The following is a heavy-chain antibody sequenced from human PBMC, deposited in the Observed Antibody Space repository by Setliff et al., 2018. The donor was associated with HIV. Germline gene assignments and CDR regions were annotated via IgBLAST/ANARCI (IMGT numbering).Heavy chain of an antibody. CDR3: ARQVGEGKSYLDS. CDR1: GVSVNNDDDY. V-gene: IGHV4-39*01. J-gene: IGHJ4*01. CDR2: IHQSGTA. Sequence: SETLSLTCAVSGVSVNNDDDYWGWIRQPPGKGLEWIAIIHQSGTAHKRPSLKSRVTISIDTSENLFSLKLSGVTAADTAIYYCARQVGEGKSYLDSWGHGTLVTVSS. D-gene: IGHD1-26*01.